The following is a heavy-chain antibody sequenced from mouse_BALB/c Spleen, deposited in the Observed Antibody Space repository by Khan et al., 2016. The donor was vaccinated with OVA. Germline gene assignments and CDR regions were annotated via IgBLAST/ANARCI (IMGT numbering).Heavy chain of an antibody. Sequence: QVQLQQSGPGLVAPSQSLSITCTVSEFSLTSYGVHWVRQPPGKGLEWLGIIWAGGSTNYNSALMSRLSISKDNSKSQVFLKMNSLQTVDTAMYYCARDDGGGNDAMDYWGQGTSVTVSS. V-gene: IGHV2-9*02. CDR3: ARDDGGGNDAMDY. CDR1: EFSLTSYG. D-gene: IGHD2-1*01. CDR2: IWAGGST. J-gene: IGHJ4*01.